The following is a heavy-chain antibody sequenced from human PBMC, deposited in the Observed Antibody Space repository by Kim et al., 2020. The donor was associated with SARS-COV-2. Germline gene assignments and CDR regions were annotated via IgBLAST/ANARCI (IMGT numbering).Heavy chain of an antibody. D-gene: IGHD6-19*01. Sequence: GGSLRLSCAASGFTFSSYSMNWVRQAPGKGLEWVSYISSSSSTIYYADSVKGRFTISRDNAKNSLYLQMNSLSDEDTAVYYCARELQWLGIFVGMDVWGQGPTVTVSS. V-gene: IGHV3-48*02. CDR3: ARELQWLGIFVGMDV. CDR1: GFTFSSYS. CDR2: ISSSSSTI. J-gene: IGHJ6*02.